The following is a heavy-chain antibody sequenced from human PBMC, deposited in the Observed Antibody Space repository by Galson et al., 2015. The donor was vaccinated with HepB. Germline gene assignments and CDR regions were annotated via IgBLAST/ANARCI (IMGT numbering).Heavy chain of an antibody. Sequence: SVKVSCKASGGTFSSYAISWVRQAPGQGLEWMGGIIPIFGTANYAQKFQGRVTITADESTSTAYMELSSLRSEDTAVYYCARSGVVVVAAREGSFDFWGQGTLVTVSS. D-gene: IGHD2-15*01. CDR2: IIPIFGTA. CDR3: ARSGVVVVAAREGSFDF. J-gene: IGHJ4*02. CDR1: GGTFSSYA. V-gene: IGHV1-69*13.